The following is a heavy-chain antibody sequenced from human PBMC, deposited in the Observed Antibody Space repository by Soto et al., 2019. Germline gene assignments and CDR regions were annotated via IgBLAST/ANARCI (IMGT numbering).Heavy chain of an antibody. D-gene: IGHD3-9*01. CDR1: GFTFSSYA. CDR3: ARDPSTGYADF. J-gene: IGHJ4*02. CDR2: ISAAGGDST. Sequence: PGGSLRLSCAASGFTFSSYALNWVRQAPGKGLEWVSTISAAGGDSTYYADSVQGRFTISRDNSKKTLYLQMNSLRAEDTAVYFCARDPSTGYADFWGQGTLVTVSS. V-gene: IGHV3-23*01.